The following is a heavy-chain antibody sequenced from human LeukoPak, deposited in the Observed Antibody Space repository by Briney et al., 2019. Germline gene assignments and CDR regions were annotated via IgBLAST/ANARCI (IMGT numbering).Heavy chain of an antibody. D-gene: IGHD5-18*01. CDR1: GFIFSDYG. J-gene: IGHJ4*02. Sequence: GGSLRLSCAASGFIFSDYGMSWVRQAPGKGLEWVSSIGGRGGSTYYADSVKGRFTISRDNSKNTLYLQMNSLRAEDTAVYYCAKRAMEAYFDYWGQGTLVTVSS. V-gene: IGHV3-23*01. CDR3: AKRAMEAYFDY. CDR2: IGGRGGST.